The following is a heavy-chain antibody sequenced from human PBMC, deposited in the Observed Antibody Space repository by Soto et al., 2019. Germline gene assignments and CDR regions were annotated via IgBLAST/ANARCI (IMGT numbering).Heavy chain of an antibody. J-gene: IGHJ4*02. CDR3: AKDISSY. D-gene: IGHD3-16*02. CDR2: ISYDGSNK. Sequence: QVQLVESGGGVVQPGRSLRLSCAASGFTFSSYDMYWVRQAPGKGLEWVEVISYDGSNKYHADTVNGRFTISRDNSKNTLYLQMNSLRAEDTAVYYCAKDISSYWGQGTLVTVSS. CDR1: GFTFSSYD. V-gene: IGHV3-30*18.